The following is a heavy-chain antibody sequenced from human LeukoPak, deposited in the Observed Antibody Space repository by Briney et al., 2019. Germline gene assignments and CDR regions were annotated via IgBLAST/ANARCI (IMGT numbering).Heavy chain of an antibody. D-gene: IGHD5-18*01. J-gene: IGHJ4*02. V-gene: IGHV4-4*02. CDR3: ARLAGYSYGSTTQNENY. Sequence: SETLSLTCAVSGGSISSSNWWSWVRQPPGKGLEWIGEIYHSGSTNYNPSLKSRVTISVDTSKNQFSLKLSSVTAADTAVYYCARLAGYSYGSTTQNENYWGQGTLVTVSS. CDR2: IYHSGST. CDR1: GGSISSSNW.